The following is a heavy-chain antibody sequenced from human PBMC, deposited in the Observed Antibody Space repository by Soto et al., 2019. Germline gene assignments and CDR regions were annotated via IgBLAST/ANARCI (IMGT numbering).Heavy chain of an antibody. D-gene: IGHD3-22*01. CDR1: GDSVTNSNW. Sequence: QVQLQESGPGLVKPSETLSLTCTVSGDSVTNSNWWNWVRQPPGKGLEWIGEMHHGGGIKYNPSLRTRVTMSLDKSKNQFSLKLRSVTAADTAVYYCARDHEYYDETWAFDIWGQGTTVTVSS. V-gene: IGHV4-4*02. J-gene: IGHJ3*02. CDR2: MHHGGGI. CDR3: ARDHEYYDETWAFDI.